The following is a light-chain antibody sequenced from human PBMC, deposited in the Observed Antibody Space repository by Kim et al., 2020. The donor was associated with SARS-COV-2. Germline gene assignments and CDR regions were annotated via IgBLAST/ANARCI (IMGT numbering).Light chain of an antibody. V-gene: IGLV9-49*01. Sequence: CTLSSGDSNYKVDWYQQRPGKGPRFVMRVGTGGIVGSKGDGIPDRFSVLGSGLNRYLTIKNIQEEDESDYHCGADHGSGSNFVYVFGTGTKVTVL. CDR1: SGDSNYK. J-gene: IGLJ1*01. CDR2: VGTGGIVG. CDR3: GADHGSGSNFVYV.